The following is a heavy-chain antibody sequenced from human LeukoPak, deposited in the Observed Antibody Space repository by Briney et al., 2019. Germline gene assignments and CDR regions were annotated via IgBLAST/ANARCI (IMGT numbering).Heavy chain of an antibody. Sequence: PGGSLRLSCAASGFTFSSYGMHWVRQAPGKGLEWVAVISYDGSNKYYADSVKGRFTISRDNSKNTLYLQMNSLRAEDTAVYYCAKPYGDPYYYYYYGMDVWGQGTTVTVSS. D-gene: IGHD4-17*01. V-gene: IGHV3-30*18. J-gene: IGHJ6*02. CDR3: AKPYGDPYYYYYYGMDV. CDR2: ISYDGSNK. CDR1: GFTFSSYG.